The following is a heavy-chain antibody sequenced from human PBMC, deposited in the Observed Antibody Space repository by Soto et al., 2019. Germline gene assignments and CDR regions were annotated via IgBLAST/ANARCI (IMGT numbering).Heavy chain of an antibody. V-gene: IGHV2-5*02. CDR2: IYWDNDK. CDR1: GFSLNTYGVG. D-gene: IGHD3-16*01. CDR3: ARALGSWGAYYYDY. J-gene: IGHJ4*02. Sequence: QITLKESGPTLVKPTQTLTLTCTVSGFSLNTYGVGVGWIRQPPGKALEWLALIYWDNDKRYSPSLKSRLTTTKDTPKHQVVLTMTNMDPVDAGTYYCARALGSWGAYYYDYWGQGTLLTVSS.